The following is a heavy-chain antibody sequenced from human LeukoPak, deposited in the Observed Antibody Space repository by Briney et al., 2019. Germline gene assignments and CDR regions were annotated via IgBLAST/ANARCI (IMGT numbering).Heavy chain of an antibody. V-gene: IGHV4-30-4*01. CDR2: IYYSGST. Sequence: SETLSLTCTVSGGSISSGDYYWSWIRQPPGKGLEWIGYIYYSGSTYYNPSLKSRVTISVDTSKNQFSLELSSVTAADTAVYYCARVGGSLYYFDYWGQGTLVTVSP. D-gene: IGHD3-16*01. CDR1: GGSISSGDYY. CDR3: ARVGGSLYYFDY. J-gene: IGHJ4*02.